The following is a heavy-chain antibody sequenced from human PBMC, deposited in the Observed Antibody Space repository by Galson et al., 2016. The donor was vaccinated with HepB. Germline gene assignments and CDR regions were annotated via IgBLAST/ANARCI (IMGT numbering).Heavy chain of an antibody. J-gene: IGHJ5*02. CDR1: GFSVSSNY. D-gene: IGHD1-20*01. Sequence: SLRLSCAAFGFSVSSNYMSWVRQAPGKRLEWISVIYSGGSTYYADSVKDRFTISRDNSRNTIYLQVNSLRAEDTAIYHCTRDRVDNWNDPGWSDTWGQGTLVTVSS. V-gene: IGHV3-53*01. CDR2: IYSGGST. CDR3: TRDRVDNWNDPGWSDT.